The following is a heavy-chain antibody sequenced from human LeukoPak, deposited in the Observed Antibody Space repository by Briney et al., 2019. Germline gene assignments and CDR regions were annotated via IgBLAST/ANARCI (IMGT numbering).Heavy chain of an antibody. CDR1: GFTFDDYA. Sequence: GRSLRLSCAASGFTFDDYAMHWVRHAPGKGLEWVSGISWNSGSIGYADSVKGRFTISRDNAKNSLYLQMNSLRAEDTALYYCAKDGRYYYGSGSYFFDYWAREPWSPSPQ. J-gene: IGHJ4*02. V-gene: IGHV3-9*01. CDR2: ISWNSGSI. D-gene: IGHD3-10*01. CDR3: AKDGRYYYGSGSYFFDY.